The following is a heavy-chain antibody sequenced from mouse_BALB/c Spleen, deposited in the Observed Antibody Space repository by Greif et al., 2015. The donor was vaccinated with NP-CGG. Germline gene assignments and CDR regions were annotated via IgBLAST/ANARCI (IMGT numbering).Heavy chain of an antibody. J-gene: IGHJ4*01. V-gene: IGHV1-9*01. CDR1: GYTFSSYW. Sequence: VQLQQSGAELMKPGASVKISRKATGYTFSSYWIEWVKQRPGHGLEWIGEILPGSGSTNYNEKFKGKATFTADTSSNTAYMQLSSLTSEDSAVYYCARFRDSYAMDYWGQGTSVTVSS. CDR3: ARFRDSYAMDY. CDR2: ILPGSGST.